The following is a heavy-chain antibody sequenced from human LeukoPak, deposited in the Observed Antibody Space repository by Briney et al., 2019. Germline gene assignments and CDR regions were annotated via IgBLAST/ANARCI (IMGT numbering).Heavy chain of an antibody. D-gene: IGHD3-16*02. J-gene: IGHJ4*02. CDR1: GGSFSGYY. Sequence: SETLSLTCAVYGGSFSGYYWSWIRQPPGKGLEWIGEINHSGSTNYNPSLKSRVTVSVDTSKNQFSLKLSSVTAADTAVYYCARQRIMITFGGVIAKDYFDYWGQGTLVTVSS. CDR3: ARQRIMITFGGVIAKDYFDY. CDR2: INHSGST. V-gene: IGHV4-34*01.